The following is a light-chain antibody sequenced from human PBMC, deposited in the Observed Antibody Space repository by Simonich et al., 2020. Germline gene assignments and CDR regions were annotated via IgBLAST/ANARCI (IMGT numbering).Light chain of an antibody. CDR1: SSDVGGYNY. CDR2: DVS. J-gene: IGLJ3*02. CDR3: SSYTSSSTLV. Sequence: QSALTQPASVSGSPGQSITISCTGTSSDVGGYNYFSWYQQHPGKAPKLRIYDVSKRPSGVSNRFSCSKSGTTASLTISGLQAEDEADYYCSSYTSSSTLVFGGGTKLTVL. V-gene: IGLV2-14*01.